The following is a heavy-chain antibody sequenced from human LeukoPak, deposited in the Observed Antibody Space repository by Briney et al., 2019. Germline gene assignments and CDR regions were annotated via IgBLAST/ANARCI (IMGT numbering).Heavy chain of an antibody. D-gene: IGHD6-19*01. V-gene: IGHV3-30-3*01. CDR2: ISYDGTNI. J-gene: IGHJ5*02. Sequence: GGSLRLSCAASGFTLSCYAIHCVRDAPGKGREWVAHISYDGTNIYYADSVRGRFTIARDNSKNTLYLQMNSLRAEDRAVYYCARVGGSSGWYNWFDPWVQGTLVT. CDR1: GFTLSCYA. CDR3: ARVGGSSGWYNWFDP.